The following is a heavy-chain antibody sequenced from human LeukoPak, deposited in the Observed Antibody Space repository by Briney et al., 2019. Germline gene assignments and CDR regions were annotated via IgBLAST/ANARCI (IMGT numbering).Heavy chain of an antibody. D-gene: IGHD2-15*01. CDR1: GVTFSSYG. J-gene: IGHJ4*02. Sequence: PGGSLRLSCAASGVTFSSYGMHWGRQAPGKGLEWGAVIAYDGSNEYYADSVKGRFTISRDNSKNTLYMQLNSLRAEATAVYYCARDYCSGGSCYTPLFDYWGPRTPVTVSS. V-gene: IGHV3-30*03. CDR2: IAYDGSNE. CDR3: ARDYCSGGSCYTPLFDY.